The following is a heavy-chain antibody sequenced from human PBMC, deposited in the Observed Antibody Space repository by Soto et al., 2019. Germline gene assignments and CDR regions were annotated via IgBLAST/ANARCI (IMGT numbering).Heavy chain of an antibody. CDR1: GDSISSGGFP. J-gene: IGHJ6*02. Sequence: QLQLQESGSGLVETAQTLSLTCIVSGDSISSGGFPWTWIRQSTGKGLEWIGYVYRTGATSYNPSLESRASISVDTSRNQFSLKLMSVTPADSAVYFCARDSYAMSSFALDVWGRGTAVIVSS. D-gene: IGHD2-2*01. V-gene: IGHV4-30-2*06. CDR3: ARDSYAMSSFALDV. CDR2: VYRTGAT.